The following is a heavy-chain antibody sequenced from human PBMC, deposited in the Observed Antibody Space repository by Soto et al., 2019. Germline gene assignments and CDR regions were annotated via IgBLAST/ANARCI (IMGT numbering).Heavy chain of an antibody. D-gene: IGHD5-12*01. CDR2: INHSGST. V-gene: IGHV4-34*01. J-gene: IGHJ4*02. Sequence: QVQLQQWGAGLLKPSETLSLTCAVYGGSFSGYYWSWIRQPPGKGLEWIGEINHSGSTNYNPSLKGRVTISVDTSKNQFSLKLSSVTAADTAVYYCARSARDGYNFIDHWGQGTLVTVSS. CDR1: GGSFSGYY. CDR3: ARSARDGYNFIDH.